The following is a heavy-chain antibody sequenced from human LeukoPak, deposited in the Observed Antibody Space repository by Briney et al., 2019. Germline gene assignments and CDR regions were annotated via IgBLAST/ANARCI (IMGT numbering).Heavy chain of an antibody. D-gene: IGHD3-22*01. Sequence: PSETLSLTCTVSGGSISSYYWSWIRQPPGKGLEWIGYIYYSGSTNYNPSFKSRVTISVDTSKNQFSLKLSSVTAADTAVYYCARGGYYDSSGYYPLAAYLSLYGMDVWGQGTTVTVSS. V-gene: IGHV4-59*01. CDR3: ARGGYYDSSGYYPLAAYLSLYGMDV. J-gene: IGHJ6*02. CDR1: GGSISSYY. CDR2: IYYSGST.